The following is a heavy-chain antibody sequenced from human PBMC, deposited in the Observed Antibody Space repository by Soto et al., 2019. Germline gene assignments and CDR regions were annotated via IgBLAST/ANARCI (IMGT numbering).Heavy chain of an antibody. Sequence: AVRVSCKASGGTFSSYAISWVRQAPGQGLEWMGGIIPIFGTANYAQKFQGRVTITADESTSTAYMELSSLRSEDTAVYYCAREVVAATKAFDIWGQGTMVTVSS. J-gene: IGHJ3*02. CDR3: AREVVAATKAFDI. CDR2: IIPIFGTA. D-gene: IGHD2-15*01. CDR1: GGTFSSYA. V-gene: IGHV1-69*13.